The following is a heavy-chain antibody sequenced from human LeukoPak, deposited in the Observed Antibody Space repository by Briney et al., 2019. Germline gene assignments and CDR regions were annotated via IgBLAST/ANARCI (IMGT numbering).Heavy chain of an antibody. CDR3: ARAAYSSSWYGVYYYMDV. CDR1: GGSISTNNW. J-gene: IGHJ6*03. CDR2: MYHSGGT. D-gene: IGHD6-13*01. Sequence: SETLSLTCAVSGGSISTNNWWSWVRQSPGQGLEWIGEMYHSGGTNYNPSLKSRVTISVDTSKNQFSLKLSSVTAADTAVYYCARAAYSSSWYGVYYYMDVWGKGTTVTISS. V-gene: IGHV4-4*02.